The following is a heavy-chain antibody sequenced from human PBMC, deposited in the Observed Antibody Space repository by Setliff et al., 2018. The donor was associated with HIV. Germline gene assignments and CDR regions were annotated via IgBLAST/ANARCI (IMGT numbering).Heavy chain of an antibody. D-gene: IGHD3-22*01. Sequence: PGGSLRLSCAASVFTFNNYGMNWVRQAPGKGLEWVAFIRYDGSQKYYVDSVKGRFTISRDNSKNTLYLQMDSLRVEDTAVYYCAKDVCSGYYRPPAFDIWGQGTMVTVSS. J-gene: IGHJ3*02. CDR2: IRYDGSQK. CDR3: AKDVCSGYYRPPAFDI. V-gene: IGHV3-30*02. CDR1: VFTFNNYG.